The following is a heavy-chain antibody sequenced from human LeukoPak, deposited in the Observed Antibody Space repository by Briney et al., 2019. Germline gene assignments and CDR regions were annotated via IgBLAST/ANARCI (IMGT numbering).Heavy chain of an antibody. Sequence: PGGSLRLSCAASGFTFSSYAMSWVRQAPGKGLEWVSAISGSGGSTYYADSVKGRFTISRDSSKNTLYLQMNSLRAEDTAVCYCAKDSARVAVADHFDYWGQGTLVTVSS. CDR2: ISGSGGST. CDR3: AKDSARVAVADHFDY. V-gene: IGHV3-23*01. J-gene: IGHJ4*02. D-gene: IGHD6-19*01. CDR1: GFTFSSYA.